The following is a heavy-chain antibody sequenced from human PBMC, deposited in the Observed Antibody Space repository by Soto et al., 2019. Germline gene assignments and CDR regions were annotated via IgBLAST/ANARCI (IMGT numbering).Heavy chain of an antibody. CDR3: ARDMSGCSSSDCYLSGWFDP. CDR1: GAPITSGAYS. Sequence: QLQLRESGSGLVKPSQTLSLTCTVSGAPITSGAYSWSWIRQPPGKGLEWIGFIYQSGSTHYNPSLKSLVTISVDRSKNHFSLKLTSVTAADTAVYYCARDMSGCSSSDCYLSGWFDPGGTGTLVTVSS. D-gene: IGHD2-21*02. CDR2: IYQSGST. V-gene: IGHV4-30-2*01. J-gene: IGHJ5*02.